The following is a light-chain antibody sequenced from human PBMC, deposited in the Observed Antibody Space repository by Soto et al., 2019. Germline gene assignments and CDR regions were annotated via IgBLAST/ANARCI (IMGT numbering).Light chain of an antibody. J-gene: IGLJ3*02. CDR2: GIS. Sequence: QSVLTQPPSVSGAPGQRVTISCTGSSSNIGAAYGVHWYQQLPGTAPKLLIYGISNRPSGVPDRFSGSKSGTSASLAITGLQAEDEADYYCQSSDSSLSGSVFGGGTKLTVL. CDR1: SSNIGAAYG. CDR3: QSSDSSLSGSV. V-gene: IGLV1-40*01.